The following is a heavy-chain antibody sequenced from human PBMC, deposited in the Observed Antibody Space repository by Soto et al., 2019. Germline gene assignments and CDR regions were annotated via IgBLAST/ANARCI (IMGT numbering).Heavy chain of an antibody. V-gene: IGHV3-23*01. CDR3: ATRYTEAVIAVTLFQY. Sequence: GESLKISCAASGFTFKNYAMSWVRQAPGKGPEWVSGISGSADNTYYADSVKGRFTISRDNSKNTLYLQMNSLRAEDSAVYYCATRYTEAVIAVTLFQYWGQGTLVTVSS. J-gene: IGHJ1*01. D-gene: IGHD2-15*01. CDR2: ISGSADNT. CDR1: GFTFKNYA.